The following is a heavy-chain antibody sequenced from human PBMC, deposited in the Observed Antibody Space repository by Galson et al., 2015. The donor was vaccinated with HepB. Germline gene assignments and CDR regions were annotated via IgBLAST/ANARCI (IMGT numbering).Heavy chain of an antibody. J-gene: IGHJ5*02. CDR2: IYYSGST. CDR3: ARRGNGFDP. Sequence: LSLTCTVSGGSISTTSYYWGWIRQPPGKGLEWIGNIYYSGSTYYNPSLKSRVTISVDTSKNQFSLKVSSVTAADTAVDYCARRGNGFDPWGQGSLVTVSS. CDR1: GGSISTTSYY. V-gene: IGHV4-39*01.